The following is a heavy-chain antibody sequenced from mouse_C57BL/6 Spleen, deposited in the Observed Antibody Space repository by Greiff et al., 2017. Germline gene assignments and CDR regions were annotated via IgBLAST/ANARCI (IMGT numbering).Heavy chain of an antibody. J-gene: IGHJ2*01. CDR2: INPNNGGT. Sequence: VQLQQSGPELVKPGASVKISCKASGYTFTDYYMNWVKQSHGKSLEWIGDINPNNGGTSYNQTFKGKATLTVDKSSSTAYMELRSLTSEDSAVYYCARDYGSSLDYWGQGTTLTVSS. D-gene: IGHD1-1*01. V-gene: IGHV1-26*01. CDR1: GYTFTDYY. CDR3: ARDYGSSLDY.